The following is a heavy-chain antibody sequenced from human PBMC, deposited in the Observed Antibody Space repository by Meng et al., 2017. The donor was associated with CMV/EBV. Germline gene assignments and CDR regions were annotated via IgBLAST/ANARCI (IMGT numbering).Heavy chain of an antibody. CDR1: GGSISSDY. V-gene: IGHV4-59*01. Sequence: SETLSLTCTVSGGSISSDYWSWIRQPPGKGLEWVGYIYYSGSTNYNPSLKSRVTISVDTSKNQFSLKLSSVTAADTAVYYCASDSSLFSTSSSWYFDLWGRGTLVTVSS. D-gene: IGHD6-13*01. CDR2: IYYSGST. CDR3: ASDSSLFSTSSSWYFDL. J-gene: IGHJ2*01.